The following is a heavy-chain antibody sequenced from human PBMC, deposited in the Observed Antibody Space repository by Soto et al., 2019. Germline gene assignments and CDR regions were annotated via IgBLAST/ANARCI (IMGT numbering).Heavy chain of an antibody. V-gene: IGHV1-2*04. CDR2: INPNSGGT. CDR1: GYTFTGYY. D-gene: IGHD6-6*01. J-gene: IGHJ6*02. Sequence: QVQLVQSGAEVKKPGASVKVSCKASGYTFTGYYMHWVRQAPGQGLEWMGWINPNSGGTNYAQKFQGWVTMTRDTSISTAYMELSRLRSDDTAVYYCARDHGSARHHPNYYYYGMDVWGQGTTVTVSS. CDR3: ARDHGSARHHPNYYYYGMDV.